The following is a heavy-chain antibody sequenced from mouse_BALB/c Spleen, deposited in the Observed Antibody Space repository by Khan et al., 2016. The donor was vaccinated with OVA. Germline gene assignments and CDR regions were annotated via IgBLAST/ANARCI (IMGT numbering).Heavy chain of an antibody. D-gene: IGHD1-1*01. Sequence: QLEESGPGLVKPSQSLSLTCTVTGYSITSDYAWNWIRQFPGNKLEWMGYISYSGTTSYNPSLKSRISITRDTSKNQFFLQLNSVTSADTATYYCARQNYYGYAMNYWGQGTSVTVSS. J-gene: IGHJ4*01. CDR3: ARQNYYGYAMNY. CDR1: GYSITSDYA. V-gene: IGHV3-2*02. CDR2: ISYSGTT.